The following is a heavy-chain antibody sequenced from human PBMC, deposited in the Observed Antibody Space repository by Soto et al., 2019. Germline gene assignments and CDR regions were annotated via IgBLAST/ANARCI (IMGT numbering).Heavy chain of an antibody. Sequence: QVQLQQWRAPLLKPSEILSLTCAVNGGAFSGYYWTWIPQPPGKGLEWIWDIHHSGSTNDSPSLKIRVTISVDTPKNQFCLSLSSITASLTAVYYWARLGRYLHRWVGSNWYDFDYWGQGALVTVSS. D-gene: IGHD6-13*01. J-gene: IGHJ4*02. CDR1: GGAFSGYY. V-gene: IGHV4-34*01. CDR3: ARLGRYLHRWVGSNWYDFDY. CDR2: IHHSGST.